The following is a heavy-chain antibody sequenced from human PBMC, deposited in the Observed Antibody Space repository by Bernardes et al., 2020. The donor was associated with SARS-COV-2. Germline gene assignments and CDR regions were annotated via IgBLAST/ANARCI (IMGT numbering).Heavy chain of an antibody. CDR2: INHSGST. Sequence: SETLSLTCAVYGGSFSGYYWSWIRQPPGKGLEWIGEINHSGSTNYNPSLKSRVTISVDTSKNQFSLKLSSVTAADTAVYYCARVVEGYCSSTSCYKYWFDPWGQGTLVTVSS. CDR1: GGSFSGYY. D-gene: IGHD2-2*02. V-gene: IGHV4-34*01. J-gene: IGHJ5*02. CDR3: ARVVEGYCSSTSCYKYWFDP.